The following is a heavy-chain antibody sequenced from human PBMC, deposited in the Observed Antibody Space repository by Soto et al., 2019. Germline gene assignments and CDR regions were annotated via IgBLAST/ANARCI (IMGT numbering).Heavy chain of an antibody. CDR3: ARDDLYSSGWYSYYYYGMDV. V-gene: IGHV1-18*04. CDR2: ISAYNGNT. Sequence: ASVKVSCKASGYTFTSYGISWVRQAPGQGLEWMGWISAYNGNTNYAQKLQGRVTMTTDTSTSTAYMELRSLRSDDTAVYYCARDDLYSSGWYSYYYYGMDVWGQGTTVTVSS. CDR1: GYTFTSYG. D-gene: IGHD6-19*01. J-gene: IGHJ6*02.